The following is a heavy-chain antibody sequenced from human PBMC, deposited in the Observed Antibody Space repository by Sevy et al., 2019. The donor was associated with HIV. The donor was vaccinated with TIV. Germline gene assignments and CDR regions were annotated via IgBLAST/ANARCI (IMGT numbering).Heavy chain of an antibody. CDR2: ISYDGSSK. Sequence: GGSLRLSCAASGFIFSSYGMHWVRQAPGKGLEWVTIISYDGSSKYYADSVKGRFTISRDNSEDILYLQMNSLRTDDTDMYYCVKGGVTWELLDYWGQGTLVTVSS. V-gene: IGHV3-30*18. CDR3: VKGGVTWELLDY. CDR1: GFIFSSYG. J-gene: IGHJ4*02. D-gene: IGHD1-26*01.